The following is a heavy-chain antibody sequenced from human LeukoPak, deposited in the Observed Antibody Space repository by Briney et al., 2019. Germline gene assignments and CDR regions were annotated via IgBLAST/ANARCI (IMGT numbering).Heavy chain of an antibody. CDR3: ARALYSRSSPSY. V-gene: IGHV1-69*01. D-gene: IGHD6-6*01. Sequence: SSVKVSCKASGGTFSSYAISWVRQAPGQGLEWMGGIIPIFGTANYAQKFQGRVTITADESTSTAYMELSSLRSEDTVGYYGARALYSRSSPSYCGQGTLGTVSS. J-gene: IGHJ4*02. CDR1: GGTFSSYA. CDR2: IIPIFGTA.